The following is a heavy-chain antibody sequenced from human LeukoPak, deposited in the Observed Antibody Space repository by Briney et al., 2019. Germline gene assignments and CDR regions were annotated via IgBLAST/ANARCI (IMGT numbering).Heavy chain of an antibody. CDR2: ISSSGSTI. CDR1: GFTFSSYE. D-gene: IGHD1-26*01. J-gene: IGHJ3*02. Sequence: GGSLRLSCAASGFTFSSYEMNWVRQAPGKGLEWVSYISSSGSTIYYADSVKGRFTISRDNAKNSLYLQMNSLRAEDTAVYYCAREGIVGATSDAFDIWGQGTMVTVPS. V-gene: IGHV3-48*03. CDR3: AREGIVGATSDAFDI.